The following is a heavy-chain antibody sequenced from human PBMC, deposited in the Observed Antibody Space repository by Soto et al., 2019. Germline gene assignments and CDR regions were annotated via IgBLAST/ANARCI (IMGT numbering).Heavy chain of an antibody. J-gene: IGHJ4*02. Sequence: EVLLLESGGGLVQPGGSLSLSCAASGFTFNTFAMTWVRQAPGKGLEWVSALSGSGSLSYYADSVKGRFTISRDNSKNTMYLQMNNLRVDETAVYFCARDRGGALDSWGQGTLVTVSS. CDR2: LSGSGSLS. CDR3: ARDRGGALDS. CDR1: GFTFNTFA. V-gene: IGHV3-23*01. D-gene: IGHD2-15*01.